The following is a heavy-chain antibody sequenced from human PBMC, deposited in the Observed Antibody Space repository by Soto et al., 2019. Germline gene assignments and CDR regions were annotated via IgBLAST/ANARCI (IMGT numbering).Heavy chain of an antibody. J-gene: IGHJ5*02. CDR1: GFTFSIYS. Sequence: GGSLRLSCAASGFTFSIYSVNWVRQAPGKGLEWVSYISSSSSTIYYADSVKGRFTISRDNAKNSLYLQMNSLRAEDTAVYYCARAGSYCSSTSCYGGWFDPWGQGALVTVS. CDR2: ISSSSSTI. V-gene: IGHV3-48*01. CDR3: ARAGSYCSSTSCYGGWFDP. D-gene: IGHD2-2*01.